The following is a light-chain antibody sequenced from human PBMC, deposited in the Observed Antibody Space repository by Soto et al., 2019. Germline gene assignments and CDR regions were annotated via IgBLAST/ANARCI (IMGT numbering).Light chain of an antibody. Sequence: EIVLTQSPGALSLSRGERATRSCRASQSVSSSYLAWYQQKPGQAPRLLIYGASSRATGIPDRFSGSGSGTDFTLTISRLEPEDFAVYYCQQYETSPRTFGQGTKVDIK. V-gene: IGKV3-20*01. CDR2: GAS. CDR3: QQYETSPRT. CDR1: QSVSSSY. J-gene: IGKJ1*01.